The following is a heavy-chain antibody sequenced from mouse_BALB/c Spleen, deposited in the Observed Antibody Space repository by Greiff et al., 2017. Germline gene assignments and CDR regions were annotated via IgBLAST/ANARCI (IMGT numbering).Heavy chain of an antibody. CDR1: GFSLTSYG. Sequence: VNVVESGPGLVAPSQSLSITCTVSGFSLTSYGVHWVRQPPGKGLEWLGVIWAGGSTNYNSALMSRLSISKDNSKSQVFLKMNSLQTDDTAMYYCARDRYGGYAMDYWGQGTSVTVSS. CDR3: ARDRYGGYAMDY. D-gene: IGHD2-14*01. CDR2: IWAGGST. V-gene: IGHV2-9*02. J-gene: IGHJ4*01.